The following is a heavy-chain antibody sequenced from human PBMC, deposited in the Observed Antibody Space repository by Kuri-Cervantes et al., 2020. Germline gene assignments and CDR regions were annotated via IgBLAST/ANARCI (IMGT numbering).Heavy chain of an antibody. CDR2: INPNSGGT. CDR3: ASGVIAATNTDY. J-gene: IGHJ4*02. CDR1: GYTFTYRY. D-gene: IGHD6-13*01. V-gene: IGHV1-2*02. Sequence: ASVKVSCKASGYTFTYRYLHWVRQAPGQGLEWMGWINPNSGGTNYAQKFQGRVTMTRDTSISTAYMELSRLRSDDTAVYCCASGVIAATNTDYWGPGTLVTVSS.